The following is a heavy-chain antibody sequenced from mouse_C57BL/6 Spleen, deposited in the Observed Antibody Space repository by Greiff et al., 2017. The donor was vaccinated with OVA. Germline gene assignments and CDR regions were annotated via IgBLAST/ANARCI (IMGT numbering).Heavy chain of an antibody. J-gene: IGHJ1*03. CDR1: GFTFSSYA. V-gene: IGHV5-4*01. CDR3: AREVNDYWYFDV. D-gene: IGHD2-1*01. CDR2: ISDGGSYT. Sequence: EVKVEESGGGLVKPGGSLKLSCAASGFTFSSYAMSWVRQTPEKRLEWVATISDGGSYTYYPDNVKGRFTISRDNAKNNLYLQMSHLKSEDTAMYYCAREVNDYWYFDVWGTGTTVTVSS.